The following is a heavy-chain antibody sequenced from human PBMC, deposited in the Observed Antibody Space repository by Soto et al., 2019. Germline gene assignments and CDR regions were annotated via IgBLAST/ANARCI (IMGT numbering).Heavy chain of an antibody. J-gene: IGHJ4*02. CDR1: RFIFSNYA. CDR2: ISYDENNK. CDR3: AKADNGDCGADCYSGYFDH. D-gene: IGHD2-21*02. Sequence: GGSLRLSCAASRFIFSNYAIHWVRQAPGKGLEWVAVISYDENNKYYADSVKGRFTISSDNSKNTLYLQMNSLRTEDTAVYYCAKADNGDCGADCYSGYFDHWGQGTLVTVSS. V-gene: IGHV3-30*18.